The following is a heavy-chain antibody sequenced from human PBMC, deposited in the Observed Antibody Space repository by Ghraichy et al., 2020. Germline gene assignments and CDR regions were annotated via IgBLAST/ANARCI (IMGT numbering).Heavy chain of an antibody. CDR3: ARIAKYSSSWCMDV. CDR1: GGSISSSNW. V-gene: IGHV4-4*02. J-gene: IGHJ6*02. CDR2: IYQSGST. Sequence: SETLSLTCAVSGGSISSSNWWTWVRQPPGKGLEWIGEIYQSGSTNYNPSLNSQVTISVDKSKNQFSLRLSSVTAADTAVYYCARIAKYSSSWCMDVWGQGTTVTVSS. D-gene: IGHD6-13*01.